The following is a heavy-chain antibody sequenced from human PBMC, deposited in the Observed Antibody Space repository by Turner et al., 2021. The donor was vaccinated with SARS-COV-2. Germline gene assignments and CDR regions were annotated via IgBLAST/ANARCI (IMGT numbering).Heavy chain of an antibody. CDR3: ARTLVDRDLFDI. V-gene: IGHV4-4*02. CDR1: GVSITSHTW. D-gene: IGHD2-21*01. Sequence: QVQLQESGPGLVKPSGTLSLTCAVSGVSITSHTWWTWVRQPPGKGLEWIGELYHSGRTNYSPSLESRVTMSVDKSKNHFSLKLTSVTAADTAIYYCARTLVDRDLFDIWGQGTMVTISS. J-gene: IGHJ3*02. CDR2: LYHSGRT.